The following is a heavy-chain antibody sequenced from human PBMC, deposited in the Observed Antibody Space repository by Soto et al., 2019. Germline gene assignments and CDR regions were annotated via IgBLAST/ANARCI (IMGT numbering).Heavy chain of an antibody. J-gene: IGHJ4*02. Sequence: GGSLRLSCAASGFTFSAYTMSWVRQAPGKGLEWVSAISYSGGSTYYADSVKGRFTISRDNSKNTLYLQMNSLRAEDTAVYYCAKPVRSGWYYFDYWGQGTLVTVSS. CDR3: AKPVRSGWYYFDY. CDR1: GFTFSAYT. V-gene: IGHV3-23*01. D-gene: IGHD6-19*01. CDR2: ISYSGGST.